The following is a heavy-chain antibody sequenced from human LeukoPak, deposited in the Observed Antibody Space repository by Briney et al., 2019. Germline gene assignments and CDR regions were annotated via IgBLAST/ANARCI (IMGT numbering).Heavy chain of an antibody. D-gene: IGHD3-16*02. V-gene: IGHV1-8*01. J-gene: IGHJ3*02. Sequence: ASVKVSCKASGYTFTSYDINWVRQATGQGLEWMGWLNPNSDNTGYAQKFQGRVTMTRNTSISTAYMELSRLRSDDTAVYYCATYGPSIAARTYYDYVWGSYRFLDAFDIWGQGTMVTVSS. CDR2: LNPNSDNT. CDR1: GYTFTSYD. CDR3: ATYGPSIAARTYYDYVWGSYRFLDAFDI.